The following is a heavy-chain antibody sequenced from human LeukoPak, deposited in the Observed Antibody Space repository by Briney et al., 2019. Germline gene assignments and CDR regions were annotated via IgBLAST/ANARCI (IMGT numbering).Heavy chain of an antibody. CDR2: INSDGSNT. V-gene: IGHV3-74*01. CDR1: GFTFSSYW. Sequence: QAGGSLRLSCAASGFTFSSYWMHWVRHVPGKGLVWVSRINSDGSNTSYADSVKGRFTIPRDNAKNTLYLQMNNLRAEDTAVYYCARASSTSSYFWGQGTLVTVSS. J-gene: IGHJ4*02. CDR3: ARASSTSSYF. D-gene: IGHD2-2*01.